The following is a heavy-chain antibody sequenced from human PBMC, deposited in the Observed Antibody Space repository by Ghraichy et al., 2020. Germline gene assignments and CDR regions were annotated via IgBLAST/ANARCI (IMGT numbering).Heavy chain of an antibody. D-gene: IGHD3-16*01. CDR1: GGSISSSSYY. CDR3: GCSPYTVLLDY. Sequence: SETLSLTCTVSGGSISSSSYYWGWIRQPPGKGLEWIGSIYYSGSTYYNPSLKSRVTISVDTSKNQFSLKLSSVTAADTAVYYCGCSPYTVLLDYWGQGTLVTVSS. CDR2: IYYSGST. J-gene: IGHJ4*02. V-gene: IGHV4-39*01.